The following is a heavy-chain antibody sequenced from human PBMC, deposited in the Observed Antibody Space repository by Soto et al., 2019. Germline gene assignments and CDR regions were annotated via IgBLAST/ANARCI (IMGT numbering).Heavy chain of an antibody. V-gene: IGHV3-74*01. Sequence: GGSLSLSCAASGFPFSSYWMHWVRQAPGKGLEWVAIINSDGSSEGYADSVKGRFTISRDNSKNTLYLQMNTLGAEDTAVYYCARDGIGGTVFRGYLDYWGRGTVVTVSS. D-gene: IGHD1-7*01. CDR1: GFPFSSYW. J-gene: IGHJ4*02. CDR3: ARDGIGGTVFRGYLDY. CDR2: INSDGSSE.